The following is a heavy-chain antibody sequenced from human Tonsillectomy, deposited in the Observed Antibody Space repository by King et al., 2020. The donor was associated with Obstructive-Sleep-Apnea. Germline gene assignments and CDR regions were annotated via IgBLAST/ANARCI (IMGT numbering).Heavy chain of an antibody. Sequence: VQLQESGPGLVKPSETLSLTCTVSRGSISGYYWSWIRQPAGKGLYWIGRIYTSCTTNYSPSLQSRVTMSGDTSKNQFSLKLSSLTAADTAVYYCARGGDWFGPWGQGTLVTVSS. CDR1: RGSISGYY. J-gene: IGHJ5*02. CDR3: ARGGDWFGP. V-gene: IGHV4-4*07. CDR2: IYTSCTT.